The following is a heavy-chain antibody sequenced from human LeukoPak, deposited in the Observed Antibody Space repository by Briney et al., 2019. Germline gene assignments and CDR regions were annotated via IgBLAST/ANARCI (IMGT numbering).Heavy chain of an antibody. Sequence: PGGSLRLSCAASGFTFSNYGISWVRQAPGKGLEWVSAISASGGTTYYADSVKGHFTISRDNSKNTLYLQMNSLSAEDTAVYYCARVGGYSGYAQSWGQGTLVTVSS. CDR3: ARVGGYSGYAQS. V-gene: IGHV3-23*01. CDR1: GFTFSNYG. D-gene: IGHD5-12*01. CDR2: ISASGGTT. J-gene: IGHJ4*02.